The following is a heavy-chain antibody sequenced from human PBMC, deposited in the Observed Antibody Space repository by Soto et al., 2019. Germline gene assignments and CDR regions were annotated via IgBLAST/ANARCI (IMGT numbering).Heavy chain of an antibody. CDR1: GGSISSSSYY. J-gene: IGHJ4*02. Sequence: PSETLSLTCTVSGGSISSSSYYWGWIRQPPGKGLEWIGSIYYSGSTYYNPSLKSRVTISVDTSKNQFSLKLSSVTAADTAVYYCASELRYFDWLSSFDYWGQGTLVTVSS. CDR3: ASELRYFDWLSSFDY. CDR2: IYYSGST. V-gene: IGHV4-39*01. D-gene: IGHD3-9*01.